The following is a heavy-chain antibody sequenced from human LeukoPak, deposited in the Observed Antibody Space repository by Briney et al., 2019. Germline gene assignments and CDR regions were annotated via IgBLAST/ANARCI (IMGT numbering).Heavy chain of an antibody. CDR1: GFTFSSYW. J-gene: IGHJ4*02. D-gene: IGHD6-13*01. CDR2: IKQDGSEK. CDR3: ASAGIYSSSWYGVDY. V-gene: IGHV3-7*01. Sequence: GGSLRLSCAASGFTFSSYWMSCVRQAPGKGLELVANIKQDGSEKYYVDSVKGRFTTSRDNAKNSLYLQMNSLRAEDTAVYYCASAGIYSSSWYGVDYWGQGTLVTVSS.